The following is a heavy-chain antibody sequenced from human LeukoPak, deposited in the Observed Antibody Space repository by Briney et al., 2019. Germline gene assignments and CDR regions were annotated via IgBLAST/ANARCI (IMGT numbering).Heavy chain of an antibody. CDR3: ARTRRGMGDY. CDR1: GGSISSSSYY. D-gene: IGHD3-10*01. J-gene: IGHJ4*02. CDR2: IYYSGST. V-gene: IGHV4-39*07. Sequence: SETLSLTCTVSGGSISSSSYYWGWIRQPPGTGLEWIGSIYYSGSTYYNPSLKSRVTISVDTSKNQFSPPLSSVTAADSAVYYCARTRRGMGDYCGQKTLGSVSS.